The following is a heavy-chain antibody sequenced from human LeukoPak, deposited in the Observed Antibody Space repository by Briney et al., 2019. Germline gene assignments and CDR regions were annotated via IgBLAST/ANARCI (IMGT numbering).Heavy chain of an antibody. CDR1: GGAFSSYA. CDR3: KRERVWDAAICGSCSDGEDWIDH. Sequence: SVKVSCKASGGAFSSYATSWVREAPGQGLEWMGGIIPIFGTANYAQKFQGRVTITTDESTSTAYMELSSLRSEDTAVFHLKRERVWDAAICGSCSDGEDWIDHWGQGTLVTVSS. CDR2: IIPIFGTA. V-gene: IGHV1-69*05. J-gene: IGHJ5*02. D-gene: IGHD2-15*01.